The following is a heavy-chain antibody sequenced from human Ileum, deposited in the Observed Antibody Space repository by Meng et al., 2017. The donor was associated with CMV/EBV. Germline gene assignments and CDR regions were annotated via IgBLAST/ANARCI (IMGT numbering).Heavy chain of an antibody. Sequence: GESLKISCAASGITLKTYAMRWVRQAPGKGLEWVSSISWGTTYSADSVKGRFNISRDNSKNTLFLQMNSLRAEDTAVYYCAKNSEPYYEDWGQGTMVTVSS. CDR1: GITLKTYA. D-gene: IGHD3-16*01. CDR2: ISWGTT. V-gene: IGHV3-23*01. J-gene: IGHJ4*02. CDR3: AKNSEPYYED.